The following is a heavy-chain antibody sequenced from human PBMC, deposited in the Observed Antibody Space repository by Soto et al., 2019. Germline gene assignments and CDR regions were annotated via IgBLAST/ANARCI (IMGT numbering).Heavy chain of an antibody. CDR3: ARDYSSGWYDY. CDR1: GGTFSSYA. Sequence: SVKVSCRASGGTFSSYAISLVREAPGQGLEWMGGIIPIFGTANXAQKFQGRVTITADKSTSTAYMELSSLRSEDTAVYYCARDYSSGWYDYWGQGTLVTVSS. V-gene: IGHV1-69*06. CDR2: IIPIFGTA. D-gene: IGHD6-19*01. J-gene: IGHJ4*02.